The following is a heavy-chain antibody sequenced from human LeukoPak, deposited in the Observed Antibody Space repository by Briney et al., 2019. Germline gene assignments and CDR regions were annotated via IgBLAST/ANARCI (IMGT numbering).Heavy chain of an antibody. CDR1: GFTFSSYE. V-gene: IGHV3-48*03. CDR3: VSAYGGLLDY. J-gene: IGHJ4*02. CDR2: ISSTSSSI. D-gene: IGHD3-16*01. Sequence: GGSLRLSCAASGFTFSSYEMNWVRQPPGKGLEWISYISSTSSSIYYADSVKGRFTISRDNAKNSVHLQMNSLRAEDTATYYCVSAYGGLLDYWGQGTLVTVSS.